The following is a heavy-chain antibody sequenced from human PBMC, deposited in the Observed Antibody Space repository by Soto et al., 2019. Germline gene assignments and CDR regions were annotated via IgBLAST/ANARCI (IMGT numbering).Heavy chain of an antibody. Sequence: KPSETCLTCSVFGDSISRHYWSWIRQPAGKGLEYIGRIYNSGLINYNPSLESRVSMSVDPSKNQISLKLTSATAADTAIYYCARGPFCGEECYFAYWGQGTLVTVSS. D-gene: IGHD2-21*01. CDR3: ARGPFCGEECYFAY. J-gene: IGHJ4*02. CDR2: IYNSGLI. CDR1: GDSISRHY. V-gene: IGHV4-4*07.